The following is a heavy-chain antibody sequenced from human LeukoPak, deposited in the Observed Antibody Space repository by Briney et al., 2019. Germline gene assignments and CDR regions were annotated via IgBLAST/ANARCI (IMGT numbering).Heavy chain of an antibody. Sequence: SETLSLTCTVSGGSISSGGYYWSWTRQHPGKGLEWIGYIYYSGSTYYNPSLKSRVTISVDTSKNQFSLKLSSVTAADTAVYYCARVVRDWFDPWGQGTLVTVSS. CDR2: IYYSGST. J-gene: IGHJ5*02. V-gene: IGHV4-31*03. CDR3: ARVVRDWFDP. CDR1: GGSISSGGYY. D-gene: IGHD3-10*01.